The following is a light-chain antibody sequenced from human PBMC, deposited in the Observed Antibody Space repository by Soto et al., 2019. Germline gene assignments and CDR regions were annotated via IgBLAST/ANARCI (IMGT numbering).Light chain of an antibody. V-gene: IGKV3-20*01. Sequence: EIVLTQSPGSLSLSLGERATLSCRASQSVDSAFFAWYQQKPGQPPRLLMYGASRRATGIPDRFSGSGSGTDFTLTISRLEPEDFDGYYCQQYASSLTFGQGTKVQI. J-gene: IGKJ1*01. CDR3: QQYASSLT. CDR1: QSVDSAF. CDR2: GAS.